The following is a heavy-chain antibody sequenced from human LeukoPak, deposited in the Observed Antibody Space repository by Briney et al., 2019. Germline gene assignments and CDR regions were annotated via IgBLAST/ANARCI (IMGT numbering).Heavy chain of an antibody. CDR1: EFTFSNYG. J-gene: IGHJ6*02. V-gene: IGHV3-23*01. CDR2: LGRSGENR. Sequence: PGRSLRLSCAASEFTFSNYGMHWVRQAPGEGLEWVSGLGRSGENRYYATSVRGRFSVSRDNSKDTVYLQMNSLRAEDTAIYYCVKDRPCETCMPMDAWGQGTTVTVSS. D-gene: IGHD2-2*01. CDR3: VKDRPCETCMPMDA.